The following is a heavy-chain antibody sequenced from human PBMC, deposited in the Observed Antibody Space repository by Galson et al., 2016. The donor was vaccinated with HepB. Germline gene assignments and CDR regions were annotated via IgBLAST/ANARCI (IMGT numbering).Heavy chain of an antibody. CDR1: GFAFDDYA. CDR2: ISWNSGNI. CDR3: AKPLTLLRGVLAS. J-gene: IGHJ5*02. D-gene: IGHD3-10*01. Sequence: SLRLSCAASGFAFDDYAMHWVRQAPGKGLEWVSGISWNSGNIGYVDSVKGRFTISRDNAKKSLSLQMNSLRPEDTALYYCAKPLTLLRGVLASWGQGTLVTVSS. V-gene: IGHV3-9*01.